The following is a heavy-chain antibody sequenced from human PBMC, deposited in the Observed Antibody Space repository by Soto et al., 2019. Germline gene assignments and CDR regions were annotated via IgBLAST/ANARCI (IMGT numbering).Heavy chain of an antibody. V-gene: IGHV1-2*02. Sequence: ASVKVSCKASVYTFTGYYMHWVLQAPGQGLEWMGWINPNSGGTNYAQKFQGRVTMTRDTSISTAYMELSRLRSDDTAVYYCARERSSWYGLRDFDYWGQGTLVTVSS. CDR2: INPNSGGT. CDR1: VYTFTGYY. CDR3: ARERSSWYGLRDFDY. J-gene: IGHJ4*02. D-gene: IGHD6-13*01.